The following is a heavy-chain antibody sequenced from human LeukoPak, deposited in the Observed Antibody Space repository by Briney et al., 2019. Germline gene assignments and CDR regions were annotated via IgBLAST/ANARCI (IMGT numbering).Heavy chain of an antibody. CDR1: GGTFSSYA. CDR2: IIPIFGTA. Sequence: SVKVSCKASGGTFSSYAISWVRQAPGQGLEWMGGIIPIFGTANYAQKFQGRVTITADESTSTANMELSSLRSEDTAVYYCARDAYDSSGYKAPVFDYWGQGTLVTVSS. CDR3: ARDAYDSSGYKAPVFDY. J-gene: IGHJ4*02. V-gene: IGHV1-69*13. D-gene: IGHD3-22*01.